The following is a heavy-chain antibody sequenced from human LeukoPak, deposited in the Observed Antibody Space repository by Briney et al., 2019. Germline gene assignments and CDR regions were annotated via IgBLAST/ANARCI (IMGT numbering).Heavy chain of an antibody. Sequence: GASVKVSCKASGYTFTGYYMHWVRQAPGQGLEWMGSINPNSGGTNYAQKFQGRVTMTRDTSISTAYMELSRLRSDDTAVYYCARGPFYCSSTSCFPYFDYWGQGTLVTVSS. CDR1: GYTFTGYY. CDR3: ARGPFYCSSTSCFPYFDY. D-gene: IGHD2-2*01. J-gene: IGHJ4*02. V-gene: IGHV1-2*02. CDR2: INPNSGGT.